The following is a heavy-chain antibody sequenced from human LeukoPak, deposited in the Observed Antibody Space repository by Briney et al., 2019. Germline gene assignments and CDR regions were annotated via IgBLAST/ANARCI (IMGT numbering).Heavy chain of an antibody. Sequence: PGGSLRLSCAASGFTFSSNYMSWVRQAPGKGLEWVSVIYSGGSTFYSDSVRGRCTISRDSSKNTLSLQMNSLRAEDTAVYYCARVSTLGWSSSLTGFDCWGQGTLVTVSS. V-gene: IGHV3-66*01. CDR2: IYSGGST. D-gene: IGHD6-13*01. J-gene: IGHJ4*02. CDR3: ARVSTLGWSSSLTGFDC. CDR1: GFTFSSNY.